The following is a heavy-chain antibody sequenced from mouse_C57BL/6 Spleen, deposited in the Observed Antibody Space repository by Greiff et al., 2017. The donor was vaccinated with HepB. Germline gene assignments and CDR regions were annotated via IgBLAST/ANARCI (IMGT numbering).Heavy chain of an antibody. J-gene: IGHJ4*01. CDR1: GYTFTSYW. D-gene: IGHD4-1*01. CDR2: LDPSDSYT. CDR3: ASNWDGAMDY. V-gene: IGHV1-69*01. Sequence: QVQLQQPGAELVMPGASVKLSCKASGYTFTSYWMHWVKQRPGQGLEWIGELDPSDSYTNYNQKFKGKSTLTVDKSSSTAYMQLSSLTSEDSAVYYGASNWDGAMDYWGQGTSVTVSS.